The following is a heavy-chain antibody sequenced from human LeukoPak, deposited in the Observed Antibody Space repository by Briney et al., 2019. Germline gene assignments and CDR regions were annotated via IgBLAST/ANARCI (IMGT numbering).Heavy chain of an antibody. CDR3: AREKTAILHY. Sequence: GASVKVSCKASGYTFTGYYMHWVRQAPGQGLEWMGRIIPIFGTANYAQKFQGRVTITTDESTSTAYMELSSLRSEDTAVYYCAREKTAILHYWGQGTLVTVSS. V-gene: IGHV1-69*05. J-gene: IGHJ4*02. CDR2: IIPIFGTA. CDR1: GYTFTGYY. D-gene: IGHD2-21*02.